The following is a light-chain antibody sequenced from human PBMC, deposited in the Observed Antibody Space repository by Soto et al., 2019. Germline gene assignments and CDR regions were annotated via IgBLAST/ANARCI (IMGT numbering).Light chain of an antibody. CDR1: QSVSTH. Sequence: EVVMTQSPVNLSVSPGERATLSCRASQSVSTHLAWYQQKPGQAPKLLIYAASTRVTGISARFSGSGSGTVFSLTISSLQSEDFGIYYCLQYNDWPVYTFGHGTNVEVK. V-gene: IGKV3-15*01. CDR2: AAS. CDR3: LQYNDWPVYT. J-gene: IGKJ2*01.